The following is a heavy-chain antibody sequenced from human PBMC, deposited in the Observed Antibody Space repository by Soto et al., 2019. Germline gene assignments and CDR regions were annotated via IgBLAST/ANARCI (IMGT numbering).Heavy chain of an antibody. CDR3: AKETSAYEIDY. D-gene: IGHD5-12*01. J-gene: IGHJ4*02. V-gene: IGHV3-30-3*01. CDR2: ISYDGNTE. CDR1: GFIFSGYA. Sequence: QVQLVESGGGVVQPGRSLRLSCAASGFIFSGYAMHWVGQAPGKGLEWVAVISYDGNTEYYADSVKGRFTVSRDNSKNTLYEQMNNLSAEDTAIYYCAKETSAYEIDYWGQGTLVTVSS.